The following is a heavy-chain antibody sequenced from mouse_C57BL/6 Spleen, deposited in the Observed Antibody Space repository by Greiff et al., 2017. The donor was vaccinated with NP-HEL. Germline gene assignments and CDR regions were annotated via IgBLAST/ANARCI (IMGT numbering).Heavy chain of an antibody. CDR2: IRSKSNNDEN. V-gene: IGHV10-1*01. J-gene: IGHJ4*01. CDR1: GFSFNTYA. CDR3: VRGDGGMDY. D-gene: IGHD3-3*01. Sequence: EVQRVESGGGLVKPKGSLKLSCAASGFSFNTYAMNWVSQAPGTGLEWVARIRSKSNNDENYYADSVKDRFTISRDDSESMLYLQMNNLKTEYTAMYYFVRGDGGMDYWGQGTSVTVSS.